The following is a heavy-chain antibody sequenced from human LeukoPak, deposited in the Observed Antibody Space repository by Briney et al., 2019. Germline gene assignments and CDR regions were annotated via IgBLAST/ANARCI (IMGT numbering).Heavy chain of an antibody. V-gene: IGHV3-30*02. CDR3: AKAELGVDTFFDY. CDR2: IRYDGSNK. J-gene: IGHJ4*02. D-gene: IGHD3-3*01. CDR1: GFTFSSYG. Sequence: GGSLKLSCAASGFTFSSYGMHWVRQAPGKVLEWVAFIRYDGSNKYYADSVKGRFTISRDNSKRTLFLQMNSLRAEDTAFYYCAKAELGVDTFFDYWGQGTLVTVSS.